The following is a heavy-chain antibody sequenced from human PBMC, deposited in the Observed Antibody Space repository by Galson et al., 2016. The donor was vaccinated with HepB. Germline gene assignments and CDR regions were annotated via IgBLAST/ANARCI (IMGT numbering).Heavy chain of an antibody. CDR1: GFTFRSYE. V-gene: IGHV3-48*03. Sequence: SLRLSCAASGFTFRSYELNWVRQAPGKGLEWVSYITTSGSTIYYADSVKGRFTISRDNAKNSLYLQMNSLRVEDTAVYYCAREGGHYGSGLLGFDFWGQGTQVTVSS. J-gene: IGHJ4*02. CDR3: AREGGHYGSGLLGFDF. CDR2: ITTSGSTI. D-gene: IGHD3-10*01.